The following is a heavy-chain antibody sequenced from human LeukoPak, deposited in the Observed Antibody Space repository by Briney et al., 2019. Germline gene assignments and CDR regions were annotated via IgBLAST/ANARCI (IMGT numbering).Heavy chain of an antibody. CDR3: ASRGMEPNYVGWFDP. D-gene: IGHD1-7*01. Sequence: GGSLRLSCAASGFTFSDYYMSWIRQAPGKGLEWVSYISSSGSTIYYADSVKGRFTISRDNAKNSLYLQMNSLRAEDTAVYYCASRGMEPNYVGWFDPWGQGTLVTVSS. CDR1: GFTFSDYY. CDR2: ISSSGSTI. J-gene: IGHJ5*02. V-gene: IGHV3-11*04.